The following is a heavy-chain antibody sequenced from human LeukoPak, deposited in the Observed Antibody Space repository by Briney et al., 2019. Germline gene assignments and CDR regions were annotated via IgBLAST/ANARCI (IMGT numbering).Heavy chain of an antibody. D-gene: IGHD3-10*01. Sequence: ASVKVSCKASGYTFTSYGISWVRQAPGQGLEWMGWINTNTENPTYAQGFTGRFVFSLDTSVSTAYLQISSLKAEDTAVYYCARKMFGSGGRIDYWGQGTLVTVSS. CDR2: INTNTENP. CDR1: GYTFTSYG. V-gene: IGHV7-4-1*02. J-gene: IGHJ4*02. CDR3: ARKMFGSGGRIDY.